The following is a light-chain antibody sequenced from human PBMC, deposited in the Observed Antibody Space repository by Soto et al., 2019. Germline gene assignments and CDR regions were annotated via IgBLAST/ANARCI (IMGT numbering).Light chain of an antibody. V-gene: IGKV4-1*01. CDR1: QSIISSSTNKNY. CDR3: QQYWSTPLT. Sequence: DIVMTQSPDSLAVSLGERATINCKSSQSIISSSTNKNYLAWYQQKPGQPPKLLIYWASTREVGVPDRFSGSGSGTDFILTISSLQAEDVAVYYCQQYWSTPLTFGGGTKVEIK. J-gene: IGKJ4*01. CDR2: WAS.